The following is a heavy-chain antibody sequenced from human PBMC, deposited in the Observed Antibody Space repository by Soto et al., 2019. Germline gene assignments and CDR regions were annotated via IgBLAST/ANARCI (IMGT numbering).Heavy chain of an antibody. Sequence: PGESLKISCKGSGYSFTGHWIGWVRQMPGKGLEWMGMIYPGDSDSRYSPSFQGQVTMSVDKYASTAYLQWSSLKASDTAIYYCARHGPGYSGSDFAPFYFQWYGMDVWGQGTTVTVSS. CDR3: ARHGPGYSGSDFAPFYFQWYGMDV. CDR1: GYSFTGHW. D-gene: IGHD5-12*01. J-gene: IGHJ6*02. V-gene: IGHV5-51*01. CDR2: IYPGDSDS.